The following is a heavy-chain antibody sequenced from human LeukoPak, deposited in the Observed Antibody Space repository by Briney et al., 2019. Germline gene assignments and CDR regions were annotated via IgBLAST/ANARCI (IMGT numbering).Heavy chain of an antibody. D-gene: IGHD2-21*01. CDR2: IYTSGST. CDR1: GGSISSGSYY. J-gene: IGHJ4*02. CDR3: ATQILLCHYY. V-gene: IGHV4-61*02. Sequence: SETLSLTCTVSGGSISSGSYYWSWIRQPAGKGLEWIGRIYTSGSTNYNPSLKSRVTISVDTSNNQFSLKLTSVTAADTAMYYCATQILLCHYYWGQGTLVTVSS.